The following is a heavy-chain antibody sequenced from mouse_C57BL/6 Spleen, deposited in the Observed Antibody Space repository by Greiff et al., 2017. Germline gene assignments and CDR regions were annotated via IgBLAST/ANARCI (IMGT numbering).Heavy chain of an antibody. CDR2: INPNYGTT. Sequence: EVKLVESGPELVKPGASVKISCKASGYTFTDYYMNWVKQSNGKSLEWIGVINPNYGTTSYNQKFKGKATLTVDQSSSTAYMQLNSLTSEASAVYYGASHYGSSYDYAMDYWGQGTSVTVSA. CDR3: ASHYGSSYDYAMDY. V-gene: IGHV1-39*01. J-gene: IGHJ4*01. CDR1: GYTFTDYY. D-gene: IGHD1-1*01.